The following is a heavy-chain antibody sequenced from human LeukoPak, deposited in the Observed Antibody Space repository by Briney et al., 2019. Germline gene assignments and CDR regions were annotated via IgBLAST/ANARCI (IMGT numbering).Heavy chain of an antibody. J-gene: IGHJ6*02. Sequence: GGSLRLSCAASGFTFSSYWMSWVRQAPGKGLEWVANIKQDGSEKYYVDSVKGRFTISRDNAKNSLYLQMNSLRAEDTAVYYCAREGITMVREVVYYYYGMDVWGQGTTVTVSS. CDR2: IKQDGSEK. V-gene: IGHV3-7*01. CDR3: AREGITMVREVVYYYYGMDV. D-gene: IGHD3-10*01. CDR1: GFTFSSYW.